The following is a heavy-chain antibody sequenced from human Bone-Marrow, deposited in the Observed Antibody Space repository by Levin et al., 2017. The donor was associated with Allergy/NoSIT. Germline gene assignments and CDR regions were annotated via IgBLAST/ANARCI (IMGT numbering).Heavy chain of an antibody. CDR2: IKQDGSEK. Sequence: ETLSLTCAASGFTFSSYWMSWVRQAPGKGLEWVANIKQDGSEKYYVDSVKGRFTISRDNAKNSLYLQMNSLRAEDTAVYYCARSWAGYCSSTSCYAAHMDVWGKGTTVTVSS. J-gene: IGHJ6*03. V-gene: IGHV3-7*04. D-gene: IGHD2-2*01. CDR3: ARSWAGYCSSTSCYAAHMDV. CDR1: GFTFSSYW.